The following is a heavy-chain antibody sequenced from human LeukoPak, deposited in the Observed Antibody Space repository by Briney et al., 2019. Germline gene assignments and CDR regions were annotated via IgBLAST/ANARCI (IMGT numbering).Heavy chain of an antibody. J-gene: IGHJ4*02. V-gene: IGHV3-30*07. CDR2: ISCNGDNK. CDR3: ARVTYSGDDDANYYSDD. CDR1: GFTFSSYA. D-gene: IGHD5-12*01. Sequence: PGGSLRLSCAASGFTFSSYAMHWVRQAPGKGLEWVALISCNGDNKYYADSVKGRFTISRDNSKNTLYVQMNSLRAEDTALSFCARVTYSGDDDANYYSDDWGQGSLVTASS.